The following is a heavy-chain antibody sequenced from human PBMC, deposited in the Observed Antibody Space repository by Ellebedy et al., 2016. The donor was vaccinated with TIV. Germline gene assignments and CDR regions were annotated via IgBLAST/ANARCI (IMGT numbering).Heavy chain of an antibody. CDR3: AREPRDGYYYDSSSDY. Sequence: AASVKVSCKASGYTFTSYAMHWVRQAPGQRLEWMGWINAGNGNTKYSQKFQGRVTITRDTSASTAYMELSSLRSEDTAVYYCAREPRDGYYYDSSSDYWGQGTLVTVSS. V-gene: IGHV1-3*01. CDR1: GYTFTSYA. J-gene: IGHJ4*02. CDR2: INAGNGNT. D-gene: IGHD3-22*01.